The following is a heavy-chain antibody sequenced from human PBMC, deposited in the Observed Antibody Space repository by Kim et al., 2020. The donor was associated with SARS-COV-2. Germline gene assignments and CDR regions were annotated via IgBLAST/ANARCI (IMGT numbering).Heavy chain of an antibody. CDR1: GFTFSSYW. V-gene: IGHV3-7*03. J-gene: IGHJ3*02. Sequence: GGSLRLSCAASGFTFSSYWMSWVRQAPGKGLEWVANIKQDGSEKYYVDSVKGRFTISRDNAKNSLYLQMNSLRAEDTAVYYCARGTIAAAGMDAFDIWGQGTMVTVSS. CDR2: IKQDGSEK. CDR3: ARGTIAAAGMDAFDI. D-gene: IGHD6-13*01.